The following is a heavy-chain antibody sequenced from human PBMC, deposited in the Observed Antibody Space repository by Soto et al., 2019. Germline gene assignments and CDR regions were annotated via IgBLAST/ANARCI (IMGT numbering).Heavy chain of an antibody. CDR1: GGSVSNGAYF. Sequence: QVQLQESGPGLVKPSETLSLTCTVSGGSVSNGAYFWTWIRQPPGKGLEIIGYIYYSGRTTYNPPVKSRVTISVDTARNQFSLKSSSVTAADTAVYYCAPYAAGRPVDFWGKGTLVTVSS. D-gene: IGHD2-2*01. V-gene: IGHV4-61*08. CDR2: IYYSGRT. CDR3: APYAAGRPVDF. J-gene: IGHJ4*02.